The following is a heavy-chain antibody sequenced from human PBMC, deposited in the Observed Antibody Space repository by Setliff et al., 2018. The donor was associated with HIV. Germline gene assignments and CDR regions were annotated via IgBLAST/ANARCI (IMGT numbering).Heavy chain of an antibody. CDR1: SVSFSSYS. CDR2: LSYSGST. CDR3: ARSPGVDTNMAFDY. D-gene: IGHD5-18*01. J-gene: IGHJ4*02. V-gene: IGHV4-59*08. Sequence: SETLSLTCTVSSVSFSSYSWTWIRQPPGKGLEWIGYLSYSGSTSYNPSLKSRVTISVDTSKNQFSLKLSSVTAADTAVYYCARSPGVDTNMAFDYWGQGTLVTVSS.